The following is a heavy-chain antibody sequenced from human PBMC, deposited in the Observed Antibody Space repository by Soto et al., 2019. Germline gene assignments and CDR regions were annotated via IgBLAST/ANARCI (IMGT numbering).Heavy chain of an antibody. CDR3: ARDQGIAAAGTPPYYYYYGMDV. CDR2: IIPIFGTA. J-gene: IGHJ6*02. Sequence: SVKVSCKASGGTFSSYAISWVRQAPGQGLEWMGGIIPIFGTANYAQKFQGRVTITADESTSTAYMELSSLRSEDTAVYYCARDQGIAAAGTPPYYYYYGMDVWGQGTTVTVPS. D-gene: IGHD6-13*01. CDR1: GGTFSSYA. V-gene: IGHV1-69*13.